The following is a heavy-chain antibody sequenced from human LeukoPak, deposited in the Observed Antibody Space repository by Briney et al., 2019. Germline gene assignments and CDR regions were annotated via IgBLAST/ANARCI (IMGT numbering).Heavy chain of an antibody. CDR3: ARDEERGYSSSWYYFDY. CDR1: GGSISSSSYY. CDR2: IYYSGST. J-gene: IGHJ4*02. Sequence: SETLSLTCTVSGGSISSSSYYWGWIRQPPGKGLEWIGSIYYSGSTYYNPSLKSRVTISVDTSKNQFSLKLSSVTAADTAVYYCARDEERGYSSSWYYFDYWGQGTLVTVSS. V-gene: IGHV4-39*07. D-gene: IGHD6-13*01.